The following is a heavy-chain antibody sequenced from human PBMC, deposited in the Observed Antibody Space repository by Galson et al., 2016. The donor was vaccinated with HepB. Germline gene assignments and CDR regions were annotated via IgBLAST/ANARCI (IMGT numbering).Heavy chain of an antibody. V-gene: IGHV3-64D*06. J-gene: IGHJ4*02. Sequence: SLRLSCAASGFTFDGYAMHWVRQAPGKGLEYVSGISYNGGTTSYADSVKGRFTISRDNSKNILSLQMSSLRSEDTAVYYCGKDWGRSTTKYTSGWYNFFDYWGQGSLVSVSS. CDR1: GFTFDGYA. CDR3: GKDWGRSTTKYTSGWYNFFDY. CDR2: ISYNGGTT. D-gene: IGHD6-19*01.